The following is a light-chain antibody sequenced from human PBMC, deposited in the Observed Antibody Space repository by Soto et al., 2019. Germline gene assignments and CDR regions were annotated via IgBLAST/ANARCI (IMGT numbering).Light chain of an antibody. Sequence: SYEVTQPPWVSVAPGQTARITCGGTNIGSKSVNWYQQKPDQAPVLVVYDDSDRPSGIAERFSGSNSGNTATLTISRVEAGDEADYYCQVWDSSSDHPLYVFGTGTKLTVL. J-gene: IGLJ1*01. CDR1: NIGSKS. CDR3: QVWDSSSDHPLYV. V-gene: IGLV3-21*02. CDR2: DDS.